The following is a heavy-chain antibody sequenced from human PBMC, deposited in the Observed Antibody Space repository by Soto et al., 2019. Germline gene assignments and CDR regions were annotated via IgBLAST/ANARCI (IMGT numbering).Heavy chain of an antibody. V-gene: IGHV4-59*01. CDR3: ARDVGDDYGDYHFDY. Sequence: SETLSLTCTVSGGSISSYYWSWIRQPPGKGLEWIGYIYYSGSTNYNPSLKSRVTISVGTSKNQFSLKLSSVTAADTAVYYCARDVGDDYGDYHFDYWGQGTLVTVSS. CDR1: GGSISSYY. CDR2: IYYSGST. D-gene: IGHD4-17*01. J-gene: IGHJ4*02.